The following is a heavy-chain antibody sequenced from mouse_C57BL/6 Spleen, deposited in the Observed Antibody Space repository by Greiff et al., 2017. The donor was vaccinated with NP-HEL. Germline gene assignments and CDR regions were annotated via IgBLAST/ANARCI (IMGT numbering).Heavy chain of an antibody. Sequence: GLEWIGRIDPANGNTKYAPKFQGKATITADTSSNTAYLQLSSLTSEDTAIYYCARSDYGNYGGYFDYWGQGTTLTVSS. CDR3: ARSDYGNYGGYFDY. J-gene: IGHJ2*01. D-gene: IGHD2-1*01. CDR2: IDPANGNT. V-gene: IGHV14-3*01.